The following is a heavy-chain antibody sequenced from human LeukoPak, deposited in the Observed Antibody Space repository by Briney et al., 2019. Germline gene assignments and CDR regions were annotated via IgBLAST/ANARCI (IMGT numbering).Heavy chain of an antibody. CDR3: ARVKISDSSGYN. CDR2: INPNSGGT. Sequence: GASVKVSCKASGYTFTGYYMHWVRQAPGQGLEWMGRINPNSGGTNYAQKFQGRVTMTRDTSISTAYMELSRLRSDDTAVYYCARVKISDSSGYNWGQGTLVTVSS. V-gene: IGHV1-2*06. J-gene: IGHJ4*02. D-gene: IGHD3-22*01. CDR1: GYTFTGYY.